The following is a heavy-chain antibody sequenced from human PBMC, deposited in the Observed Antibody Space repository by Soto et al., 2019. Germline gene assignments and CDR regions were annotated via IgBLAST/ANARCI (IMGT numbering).Heavy chain of an antibody. J-gene: IGHJ6*03. D-gene: IGHD3-3*01. CDR1: GGSISSYY. V-gene: IGHV4-59*01. Sequence: SETLSLTCTVSGGSISSYYWSWIRQPPGKGLKWIGYIYYSGSTNYNPSLKSRVTISVDTSKNQFSLKLSSVTAADTAVYYCARGGLYDFWSGYYRGNDYYYMDVWGKGTTVTVSS. CDR2: IYYSGST. CDR3: ARGGLYDFWSGYYRGNDYYYMDV.